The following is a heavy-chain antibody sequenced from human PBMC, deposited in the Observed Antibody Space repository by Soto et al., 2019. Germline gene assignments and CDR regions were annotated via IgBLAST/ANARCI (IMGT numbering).Heavy chain of an antibody. D-gene: IGHD1-7*01. V-gene: IGHV3-11*01. Sequence: GGSLRLSCAASGFTFSDYYMSWIRQAPGKGLEWVSYISSSGSTIYYADSVKGRFTISRDNAKNSLYLQMNSLRAEDTAVYYCARDKYRNYNGEEWFDPWGQGTLVTVSS. CDR1: GFTFSDYY. J-gene: IGHJ5*02. CDR3: ARDKYRNYNGEEWFDP. CDR2: ISSSGSTI.